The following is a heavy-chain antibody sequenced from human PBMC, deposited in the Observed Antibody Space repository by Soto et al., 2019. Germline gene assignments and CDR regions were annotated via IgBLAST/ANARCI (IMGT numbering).Heavy chain of an antibody. CDR3: ARRLYDTSGYRYFDY. D-gene: IGHD3-22*01. V-gene: IGHV5-51*01. Sequence: PGESLKISCQASGYTFSDYWIGWVRQMPGKGLEWMGIIYPEYSETKYRPSFQGHVIMSVDKSINTAYLQWSSLKASDTAKYYCARRLYDTSGYRYFDYWGQGTQVTVS. CDR1: GYTFSDYW. J-gene: IGHJ4*02. CDR2: IYPEYSET.